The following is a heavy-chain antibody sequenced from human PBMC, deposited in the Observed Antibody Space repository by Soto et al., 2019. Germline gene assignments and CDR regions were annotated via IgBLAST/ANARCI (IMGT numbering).Heavy chain of an antibody. J-gene: IGHJ3*02. CDR3: ARHKEDWPGAFDS. CDR2: ISYSGST. CDR1: GGSISSYY. Sequence: SETLSLTCTVSGGSISSYYWSWIRQPPGKGLEWIGYISYSGSTSYNPSLRSRVTISVDTSKNQFSLKLSSVTAADTAVYYGARHKEDWPGAFDSWGQGKMVTFSS. V-gene: IGHV4-59*08. D-gene: IGHD3-9*01.